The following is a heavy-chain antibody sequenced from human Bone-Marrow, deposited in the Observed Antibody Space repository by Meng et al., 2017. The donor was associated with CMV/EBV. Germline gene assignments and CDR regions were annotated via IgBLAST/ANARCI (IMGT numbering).Heavy chain of an antibody. D-gene: IGHD4-17*01. CDR3: ARDTPYGDYQDV. CDR2: ISSSGSTI. V-gene: IGHV3-48*03. CDR1: GFTFSSYA. Sequence: GESLKISCAASGFTFSSYAMHWVRQAPGKGLEWVSYISSSGSTIYYADSVKGRFTISRDNAKNSLYLQMNSLRAEDTAVYYCARDTPYGDYQDVWGQGTTVTVSS. J-gene: IGHJ6*02.